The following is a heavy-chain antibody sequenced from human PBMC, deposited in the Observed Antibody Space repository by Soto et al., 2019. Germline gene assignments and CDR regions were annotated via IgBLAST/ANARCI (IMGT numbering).Heavy chain of an antibody. Sequence: SETLSLTYTVSGCYISSGGYYWSWNRQHPGKGLEWIGYIYYSGSTYYNPSLKSRVTISVDTSKNQFSLKLSSVTAADTAVYYCARVGKVYAPHAFDIWGQGTMVTVSS. J-gene: IGHJ3*02. CDR1: GCYISSGGYY. CDR2: IYYSGST. V-gene: IGHV4-31*03. D-gene: IGHD2-8*01. CDR3: ARVGKVYAPHAFDI.